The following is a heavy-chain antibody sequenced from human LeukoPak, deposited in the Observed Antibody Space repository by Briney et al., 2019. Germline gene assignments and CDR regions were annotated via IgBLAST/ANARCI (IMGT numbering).Heavy chain of an antibody. CDR3: AKDMGFVVVPAALDY. Sequence: GGSLRLSCAASGFTFNDYAMHWVRQAPGKGLEWVSGTSWNSGSIGYADSVKGRFTISRDNAKNSLYLQMNSLRAEDTALYYCAKDMGFVVVPAALDYWGQGTLVTVSS. CDR2: TSWNSGSI. CDR1: GFTFNDYA. D-gene: IGHD2-2*01. J-gene: IGHJ4*02. V-gene: IGHV3-9*01.